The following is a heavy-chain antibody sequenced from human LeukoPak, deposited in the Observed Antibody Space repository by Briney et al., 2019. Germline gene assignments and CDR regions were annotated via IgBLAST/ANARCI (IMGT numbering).Heavy chain of an antibody. CDR3: AKDLGDFWSGYYSPG. CDR1: GFIFSNFG. V-gene: IGHV3-30*18. CDR2: ISYDGSNK. D-gene: IGHD3-3*01. Sequence: GGSLRLSCAASGFIFSNFGMHWVRQAPGKGLEWVAVISYDGSNKYYVDSVKGRFTISRDNSKNTLYLQMNSLRAEDTAVYYCAKDLGDFWSGYYSPGWGQGTLVTVSS. J-gene: IGHJ4*02.